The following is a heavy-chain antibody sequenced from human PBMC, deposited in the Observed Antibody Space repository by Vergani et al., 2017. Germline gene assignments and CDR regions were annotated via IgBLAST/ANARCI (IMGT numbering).Heavy chain of an antibody. CDR3: AGGVTIFGVVINWYYYMDV. V-gene: IGHV1-69*01. CDR1: GGTFSSYA. D-gene: IGHD3-3*01. Sequence: QVQLVQSGAEVKKPGSSVKVSCKASGGTFSSYAISWVRQAPGQGLEWMGGIIPIFGTANYAQKFQGRVTITADESTSTAYMELSSLRSENTAVYYCAGGVTIFGVVINWYYYMDVWGKWTTVTVSS. CDR2: IIPIFGTA. J-gene: IGHJ6*03.